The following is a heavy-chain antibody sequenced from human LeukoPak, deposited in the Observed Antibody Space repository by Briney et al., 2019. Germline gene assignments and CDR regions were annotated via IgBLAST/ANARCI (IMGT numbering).Heavy chain of an antibody. V-gene: IGHV1-18*01. Sequence: ASVKVSCKASGGTFSSYAISWVRQAPGQGLEWMGWISAYNGNTNYAQKLQGRVTMTTDTSTSTAYMELRSLRSDDTAVYYCAREKVVVGFDYWGQGTLVTVSS. CDR2: ISAYNGNT. CDR1: GGTFSSYA. D-gene: IGHD2-15*01. CDR3: AREKVVVGFDY. J-gene: IGHJ4*02.